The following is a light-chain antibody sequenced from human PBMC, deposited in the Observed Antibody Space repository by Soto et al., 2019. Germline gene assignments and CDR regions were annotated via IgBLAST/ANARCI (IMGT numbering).Light chain of an antibody. V-gene: IGKV3-15*01. J-gene: IGKJ1*01. Sequence: EIVMTQSPATLSVSPGERATLSCRASQSVSSNLAWYQQKPGQAPRLLIYGASTRATGFPARFSGSGSGTDFTLTISSLQSEDFAVYYCQQYNNWPWTFGQGTKVDIK. CDR1: QSVSSN. CDR3: QQYNNWPWT. CDR2: GAS.